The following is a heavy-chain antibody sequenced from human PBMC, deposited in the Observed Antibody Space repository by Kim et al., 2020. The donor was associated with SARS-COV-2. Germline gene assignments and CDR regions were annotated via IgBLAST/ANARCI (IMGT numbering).Heavy chain of an antibody. CDR3: ARGGATIGGP. CDR1: GGSFSGFY. CDR2: VTHNGGI. Sequence: SETLSITCAVYGGSFSGFYWHWVRQSPGKGLEWIGEVTHNGGITYNPSLKSRVTISVDTSRSQFSLNLTSVSDADTAVYYCARGGATIGGPWGQGNLVIV. D-gene: IGHD1-26*01. J-gene: IGHJ5*02. V-gene: IGHV4-34*01.